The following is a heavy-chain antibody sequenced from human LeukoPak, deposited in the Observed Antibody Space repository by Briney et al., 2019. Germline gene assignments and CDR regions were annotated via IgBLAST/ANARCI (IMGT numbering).Heavy chain of an antibody. J-gene: IGHJ6*02. CDR3: AREGSGWYDNYYYYGMDV. D-gene: IGHD6-19*01. V-gene: IGHV3-64*01. CDR2: ISSNGGST. Sequence: GGSLRLSCAASGFTFSSYAMHWVRQAPGKGLEYVSAISSNGGSTYYANSVKGRFTISRDNSKNTLYLQMGSLRAEDMAVYYCAREGSGWYDNYYYYGMDVWGQGTTVTVSS. CDR1: GFTFSSYA.